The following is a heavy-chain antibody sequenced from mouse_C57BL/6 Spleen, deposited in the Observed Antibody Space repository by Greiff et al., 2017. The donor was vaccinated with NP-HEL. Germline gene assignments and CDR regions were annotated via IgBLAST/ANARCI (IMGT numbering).Heavy chain of an antibody. Sequence: QVQLQQPGAELVRPGSSVKLSCKASGYTFTSYWMDWVKQRPGQGLEWIGNIYPSDSETHYNQKFKDKATLTVDKSSSTAYMQLSSLTSEDSAVYYCARRGVVARNAVDYWGQGTSVTVSS. CDR3: ARRGVVARNAVDY. V-gene: IGHV1-61*01. CDR1: GYTFTSYW. CDR2: IYPSDSET. J-gene: IGHJ4*01. D-gene: IGHD1-1*01.